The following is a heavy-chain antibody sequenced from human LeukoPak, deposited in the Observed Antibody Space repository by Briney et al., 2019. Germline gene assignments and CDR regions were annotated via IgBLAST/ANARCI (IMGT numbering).Heavy chain of an antibody. CDR1: GGSISSYY. CDR3: ARSVGVRGWFDP. J-gene: IGHJ5*02. V-gene: IGHV4-59*01. D-gene: IGHD3-10*02. Sequence: SETLSLTCTVSGGSISSYYWSWIRQPPGEGPEWIGYIYYSGGTNYNPSLKSRVTISVDTSKNQFSLKLSSVTAADTAVYYCARSVGVRGWFDPWGQGTLVTVSS. CDR2: IYYSGGT.